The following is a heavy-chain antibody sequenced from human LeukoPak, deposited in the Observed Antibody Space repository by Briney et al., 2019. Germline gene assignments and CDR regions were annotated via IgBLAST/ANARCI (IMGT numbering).Heavy chain of an antibody. CDR2: VRTSGSP. V-gene: IGHV4-4*07. CDR1: GGSTSRHY. CDR3: ARVSYNAGSFISGGWFDP. D-gene: IGHD3-10*01. Sequence: SETLSLTCDVSGGSTSRHYWSWIRPPAGKGLEWIGRVRTSGSPDCSPSLKSRVTMSVDTSKNQVSLRLSSMTAADTAVYFCARVSYNAGSFISGGWFDPWGQGIRVTVSS. J-gene: IGHJ5*02.